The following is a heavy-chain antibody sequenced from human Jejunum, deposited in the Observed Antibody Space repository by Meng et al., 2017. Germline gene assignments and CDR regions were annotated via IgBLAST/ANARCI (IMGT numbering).Heavy chain of an antibody. CDR2: INAGNGDT. D-gene: IGHD2-2*01. CDR1: GYTFTNYA. Sequence: QAQLVQSGAEVKKPGASVKVSCKASGYTFTNYAMNWVRQAPGQRPEWMGWINAGNGDTKYLQKFQGRVTITRDTSASTAYMELSSLRSEDTAVYYCARAIGVVIMEADYWGQGTLVTASS. CDR3: ARAIGVVIMEADY. V-gene: IGHV1-3*01. J-gene: IGHJ4*02.